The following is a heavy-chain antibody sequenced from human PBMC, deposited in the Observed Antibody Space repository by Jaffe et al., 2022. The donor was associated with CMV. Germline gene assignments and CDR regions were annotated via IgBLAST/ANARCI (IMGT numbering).Heavy chain of an antibody. V-gene: IGHV3-7*01. J-gene: IGHJ4*02. CDR1: GFIFSKFW. CDR3: ATGGSWFIN. D-gene: IGHD3-10*01. Sequence: EVQLVESGGGLVQPGGSLRLSCAASGFIFSKFWMSWVRQAPGRGLEWLANIKEDGSERNYEDSVKGRFTISRDNGKNSLYLQMNTLRGEDTAIYYCATGGSWFINWGQGTPITVSS. CDR2: IKEDGSER.